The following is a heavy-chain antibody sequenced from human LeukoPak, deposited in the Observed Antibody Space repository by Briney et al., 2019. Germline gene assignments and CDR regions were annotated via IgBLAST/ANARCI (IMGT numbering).Heavy chain of an antibody. D-gene: IGHD3-3*01. V-gene: IGHV3-23*01. J-gene: IGHJ4*02. Sequence: PGGSLRLSCAASGYTFSSYAMSWVRQAPAKGLEWVSTVSGNGGITYYADSMKGRFTISRDNSKNPLSLQMNSLRGEDTAVYYCAKDPVYGSGQSHPSDYWGQGTLVTVSS. CDR2: VSGNGGIT. CDR3: AKDPVYGSGQSHPSDY. CDR1: GYTFSSYA.